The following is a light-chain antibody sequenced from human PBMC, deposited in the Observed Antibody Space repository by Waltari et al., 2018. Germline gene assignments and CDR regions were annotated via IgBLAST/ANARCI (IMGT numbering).Light chain of an antibody. V-gene: IGKV1-5*03. CDR1: QSIVVW. CDR3: LQYNSYPWT. Sequence: DIQVTQSPSTLSASVGDRVTITCRASQSIVVWLAWYQQKPGKAPRLLIYKASYLESGDPSRFSGSGSGTAFTLTISSLQADDFATYYCLQYNSYPWTFGQGTKVEIK. CDR2: KAS. J-gene: IGKJ1*01.